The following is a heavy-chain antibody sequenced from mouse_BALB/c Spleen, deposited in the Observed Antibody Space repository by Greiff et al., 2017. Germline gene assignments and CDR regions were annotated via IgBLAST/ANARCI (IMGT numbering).Heavy chain of an antibody. Sequence: QVQLQQSGAELVKPGASVKLSCKASGYTFTSYYMYWVKQRPGQGLEWIGEINPSNGGTNFNEKFKSKATLTVDKSSSTAYMQLSSLTSEDSAVYYCTSDYGSRQDWYIDDWGAGTTVTVSS. CDR2: INPSNGGT. J-gene: IGHJ1*01. D-gene: IGHD1-1*01. CDR1: GYTFTSYY. CDR3: TSDYGSRQDWYIDD. V-gene: IGHV1S81*02.